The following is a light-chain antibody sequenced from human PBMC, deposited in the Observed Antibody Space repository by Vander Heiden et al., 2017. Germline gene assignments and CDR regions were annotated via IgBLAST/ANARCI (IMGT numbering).Light chain of an antibody. Sequence: QTVSTPVPSLTVSPGGTVTLTCSYSPGALTSGYYPNWLQQKPGQAPRALSYSTSNKHARTPARVSGSLLGGKATLTVSDVQPEDEAEYYCLLYYGGEWVFGGGTKLTVL. V-gene: IGLV7-43*01. CDR1: PGALTSGYY. CDR3: LLYYGGEWV. J-gene: IGLJ3*02. CDR2: STS.